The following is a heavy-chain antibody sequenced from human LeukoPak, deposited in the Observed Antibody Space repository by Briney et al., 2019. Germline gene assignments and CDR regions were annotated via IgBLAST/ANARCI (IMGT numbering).Heavy chain of an antibody. V-gene: IGHV4-59*02. CDR1: GFTVSINS. CDR2: IYYSGST. J-gene: IGHJ5*02. D-gene: IGHD1-26*01. Sequence: TGGSLRLSCTVSGFTVSINSMSWIRQPPGKGLEWIGYIYYSGSTNYNPSLKSRVTISVDTSKNQFSLKLSSVTAADTAVYYCAREFRKGWDWFDPWGQGTLVTVSS. CDR3: AREFRKGWDWFDP.